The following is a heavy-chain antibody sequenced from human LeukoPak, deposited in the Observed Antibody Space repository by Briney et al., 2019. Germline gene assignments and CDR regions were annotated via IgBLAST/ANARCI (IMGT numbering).Heavy chain of an antibody. Sequence: GGALRLSCAASGFTFSRYTVNSVRQAPGKGLEWVSSITSSSTYIYYADSVKGRFTISRDNAKNSLYLHMNSLRAEDTAVYYCTRGTGSYDYWGQGTRVTVSS. D-gene: IGHD1-26*01. CDR3: TRGTGSYDY. J-gene: IGHJ4*02. CDR2: ITSSSTYI. V-gene: IGHV3-21*01. CDR1: GFTFSRYT.